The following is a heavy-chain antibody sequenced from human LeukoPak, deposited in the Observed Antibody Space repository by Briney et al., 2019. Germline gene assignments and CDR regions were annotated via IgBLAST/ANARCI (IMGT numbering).Heavy chain of an antibody. D-gene: IGHD2-2*01. J-gene: IGHJ5*02. CDR3: ARLRRYCSSTSCYDPLYNWFDP. Sequence: GESLKISCKGSGYSITSYWIGWVRQMPGKGLEWMGIIYPGDSDSRYSPSFQGQVTISADKSISTAYLQWSSLKASDTAMYYCARLRRYCSSTSCYDPLYNWFDPWGQGTLVTVSS. CDR1: GYSITSYW. V-gene: IGHV5-51*01. CDR2: IYPGDSDS.